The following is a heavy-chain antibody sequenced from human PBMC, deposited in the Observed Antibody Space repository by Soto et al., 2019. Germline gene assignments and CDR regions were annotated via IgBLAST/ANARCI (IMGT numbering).Heavy chain of an antibody. V-gene: IGHV1-8*02. D-gene: IGHD4-17*01. CDR3: ARGPDYGDYRAFDI. J-gene: IGHJ3*02. Sequence: ASVKVSCKASGYTFTGYYMHWVRQAPGQGLEWMGWMNPNSGNTGYAQKFQGRVTMTRNTSISTAYMELSSLRSEDTAVYYCARGPDYGDYRAFDIWGQGTMVTVSS. CDR2: MNPNSGNT. CDR1: GYTFTGYY.